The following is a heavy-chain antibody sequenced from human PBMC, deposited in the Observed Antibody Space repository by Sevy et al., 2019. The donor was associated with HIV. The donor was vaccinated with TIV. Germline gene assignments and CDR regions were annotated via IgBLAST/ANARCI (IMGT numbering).Heavy chain of an antibody. Sequence: GGYLRLSCAASGFTFSSYGMHWVRQAPGKGLEWVAFIWYDGSDKYYADSVKGRFAISRDNSKNTLYLQMNTLRIVDTAVYDCASDILTGSDYWGQGTLVTVSS. D-gene: IGHD3-9*01. CDR3: ASDILTGSDY. V-gene: IGHV3-30*02. CDR2: IWYDGSDK. J-gene: IGHJ4*02. CDR1: GFTFSSYG.